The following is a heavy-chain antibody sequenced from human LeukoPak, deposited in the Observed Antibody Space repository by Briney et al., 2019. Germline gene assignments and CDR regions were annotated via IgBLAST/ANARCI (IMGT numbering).Heavy chain of an antibody. Sequence: ASVRVSCKASGYTFTSYAMHWVRQAPGQRLEWMGWINAGNGNTKYSQKFQGRVTITRDTSASTAYMELSSLRSEDTAVYSCARGVATNRYYFDYWGQGTLVTVSS. V-gene: IGHV1-3*01. J-gene: IGHJ4*02. CDR1: GYTFTSYA. CDR2: INAGNGNT. D-gene: IGHD5-12*01. CDR3: ARGVATNRYYFDY.